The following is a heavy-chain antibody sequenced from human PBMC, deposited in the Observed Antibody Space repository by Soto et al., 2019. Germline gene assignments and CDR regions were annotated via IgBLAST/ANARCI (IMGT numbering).Heavy chain of an antibody. J-gene: IGHJ4*02. D-gene: IGHD3-9*01. CDR2: INAANGNT. Sequence: GPPVEGSRTASGYSFTKYSIHLVRPAPGKKVGWMGWINAANGNTKYSQKFQGRVTITTDTSAGTAYMELSSLRSEDTAVYYCAREARHYDILTGYTYYFDYWGQGTLVTVSS. CDR3: AREARHYDILTGYTYYFDY. V-gene: IGHV1-3*01. CDR1: GYSFTKYS.